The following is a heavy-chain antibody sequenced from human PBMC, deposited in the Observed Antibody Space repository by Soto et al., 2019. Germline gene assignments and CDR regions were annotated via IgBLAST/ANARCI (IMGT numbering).Heavy chain of an antibody. D-gene: IGHD1-26*01. CDR1: GGTFSSYT. J-gene: IGHJ6*02. CDR3: ARAELGGDYYYYGMDV. V-gene: IGHV1-69*02. Sequence: QVQLVQSGAEVKKPGSSVKVSCKASGGTFSSYTISWVRQAPGQGLEWMGRIIPILGIANYAQKFQGRVTITADKXTXXAYMELSSLRSEDTAVYYCARAELGGDYYYYGMDVWGQGTTVTVSS. CDR2: IIPILGIA.